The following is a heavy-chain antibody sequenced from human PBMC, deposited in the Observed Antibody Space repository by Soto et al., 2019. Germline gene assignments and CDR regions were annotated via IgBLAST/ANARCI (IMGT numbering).Heavy chain of an antibody. J-gene: IGHJ4*02. CDR3: ARDKRDLRFLEWSYYFDY. V-gene: IGHV3-30-3*01. D-gene: IGHD3-3*01. CDR1: GFTFSSYA. CDR2: ISYDGSNK. Sequence: QVQLVESGGGVVQPGRSLRLSCAASGFTFSSYAMHWVRQAPGKGLEWVALISYDGSNKYYADSEKGRFTISRDNSKNTLYLQMNSLRAEDTAVYYCARDKRDLRFLEWSYYFDYWGQGTLVTVSS.